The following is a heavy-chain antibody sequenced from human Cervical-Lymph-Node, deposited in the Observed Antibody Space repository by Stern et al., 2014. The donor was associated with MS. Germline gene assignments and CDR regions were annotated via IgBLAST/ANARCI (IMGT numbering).Heavy chain of an antibody. J-gene: IGHJ4*02. CDR1: GFTFTSFA. CDR3: ARNNDGDDSDY. D-gene: IGHD4-17*01. Sequence: QVQLVESGGGVVQPGRALRLSCAASGFTFTSFAIPWVRLAPGQGLGWVAVISNDEGTSSSPEAAKGRFLISTAHFYQQLLLQMHSLRGEDTADYYFARNNDGDDSDYWGQVTLVNVSS. V-gene: IGHV3-30-3*01. CDR2: ISNDEGTS.